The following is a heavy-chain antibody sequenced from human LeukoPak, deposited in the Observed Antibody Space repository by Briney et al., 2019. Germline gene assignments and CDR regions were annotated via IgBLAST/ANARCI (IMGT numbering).Heavy chain of an antibody. Sequence: GGSLRLSCAASGFTVSSNYMSWVRQAPGKGLEWVSVIYSGGITYYADSVKGRCTISRDNAKNSLYLQMNSLRADDTAVYYCARDFGDTSDTYFQHWGQGTLVTVSS. J-gene: IGHJ1*01. CDR1: GFTVSSNY. D-gene: IGHD3-22*01. V-gene: IGHV3-53*01. CDR2: IYSGGIT. CDR3: ARDFGDTSDTYFQH.